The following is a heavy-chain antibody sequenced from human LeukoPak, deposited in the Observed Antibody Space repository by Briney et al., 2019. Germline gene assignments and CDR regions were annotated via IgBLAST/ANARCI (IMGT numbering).Heavy chain of an antibody. V-gene: IGHV3-48*03. Sequence: GGSLRLSCAASGITFSGYEMHWVRQAPGKGPEWVSSISTSGNTKYYADSVKGRFTISRDNARNSLYLQMNSLRAEDTSVYYCARDGPGYSFDYWGQGTLVTVSS. J-gene: IGHJ4*02. CDR2: ISTSGNTK. CDR1: GITFSGYE. CDR3: ARDGPGYSFDY. D-gene: IGHD5-18*01.